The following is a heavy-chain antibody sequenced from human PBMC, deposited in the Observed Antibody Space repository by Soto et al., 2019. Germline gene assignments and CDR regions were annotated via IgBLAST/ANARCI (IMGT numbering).Heavy chain of an antibody. V-gene: IGHV3-11*05. CDR1: GFTFSDYY. CDR2: ISSSSSYT. J-gene: IGHJ4*02. D-gene: IGHD5-12*01. CDR3: ARDHHRYSGYDYVDY. Sequence: QVQLVESGGGLVKPGGSLRLSCVASGFTFSDYYMSWIRQAPGKGLEWVSYISSSSSYTNYADSVKVRFTISRDNAKNSLYLQMNSLRAEDTAVYYCARDHHRYSGYDYVDYWGQGTLVTVSS.